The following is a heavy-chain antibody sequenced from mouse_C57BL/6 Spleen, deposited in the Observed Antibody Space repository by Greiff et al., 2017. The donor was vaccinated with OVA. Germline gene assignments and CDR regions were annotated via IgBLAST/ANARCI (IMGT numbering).Heavy chain of an antibody. CDR1: GFSLTSYG. CDR3: AKYDGVLYAMDY. D-gene: IGHD2-14*01. CDR2: IWSGGST. Sequence: VKLMESGPGLVQPSQSLSITCTVSGFSLTSYGVHWVRQSPGKGLEWLGVIWSGGSTDYNAEFKSRLTITKDNSTSQVYFKMNSLQADDTAIYYCAKYDGVLYAMDYWGQGTSLTVSS. V-gene: IGHV2-5*01. J-gene: IGHJ4*01.